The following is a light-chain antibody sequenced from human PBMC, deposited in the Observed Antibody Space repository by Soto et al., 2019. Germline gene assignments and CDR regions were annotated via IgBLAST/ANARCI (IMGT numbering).Light chain of an antibody. Sequence: EIVLTQSPGTLSLSPGEGATLSCRASQSLSNTYLAWYQQKPGQAPRLLIYGAFKRATGIPDRFSGSGSGTDFTLTISRMEPEDFAVYCCQQYGSSPRTFGQGTKVDIK. J-gene: IGKJ1*01. CDR2: GAF. CDR1: QSLSNTY. V-gene: IGKV3-20*01. CDR3: QQYGSSPRT.